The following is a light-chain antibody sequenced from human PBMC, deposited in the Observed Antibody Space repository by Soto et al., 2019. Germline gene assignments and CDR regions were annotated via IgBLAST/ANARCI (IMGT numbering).Light chain of an antibody. CDR3: SSYAGSNKSV. Sequence: QSALTQPASVSGSPGQSITISCSGTSNDVGGYDLVSWYQQHPGKAPKLMIYEVSKRPSGVPDRFSGSKSGNTASLTVSGLQPEDEADYYCSSYAGSNKSVFGTGTKVTVL. J-gene: IGLJ1*01. CDR1: SNDVGGYDL. CDR2: EVS. V-gene: IGLV2-8*01.